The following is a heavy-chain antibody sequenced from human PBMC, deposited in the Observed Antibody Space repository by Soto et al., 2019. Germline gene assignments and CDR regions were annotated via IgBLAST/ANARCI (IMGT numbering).Heavy chain of an antibody. J-gene: IGHJ4*02. CDR3: AKSITARPFDY. V-gene: IGHV3-23*01. Sequence: GGSLRLSCTASGFTLSSYAMSWVRQAPGKGLEWVSAISGSGGNTYYADTVKGRITISRDNSKNTLYQQMNSLRAEDTAVYYCAKSITARPFDYWGQGALVTVSS. CDR2: ISGSGGNT. D-gene: IGHD6-6*01. CDR1: GFTLSSYA.